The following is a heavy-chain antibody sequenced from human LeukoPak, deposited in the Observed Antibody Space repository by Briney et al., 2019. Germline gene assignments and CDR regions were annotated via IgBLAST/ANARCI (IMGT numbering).Heavy chain of an antibody. Sequence: PGGSLRLSCAASGFTFSSYGMTWVRQAPGKGLEWVSYISSSSSYIYYADSVKGRFTISRDNAKNSLYLQMNSLRAEDTAVYYCARDSVARYYFDYWGQGTLVTVSS. CDR2: ISSSSSYI. J-gene: IGHJ4*02. D-gene: IGHD4-23*01. V-gene: IGHV3-21*05. CDR1: GFTFSSYG. CDR3: ARDSVARYYFDY.